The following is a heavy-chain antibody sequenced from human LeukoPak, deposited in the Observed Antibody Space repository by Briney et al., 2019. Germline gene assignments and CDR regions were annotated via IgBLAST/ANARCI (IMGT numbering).Heavy chain of an antibody. D-gene: IGHD3-3*01. CDR2: IIPILGIA. J-gene: IGHJ4*02. V-gene: IGHV1-69*02. CDR3: ARAEAITIFLDLGH. Sequence: SVKVSCKASGGTFSSYNISWVRQAPGQGLEWMGRIIPILGIANYAQKFQGRDTITAHKSTSTAYMELSSLRSEDTAVYYCARAEAITIFLDLGHWGQGTLVTVSS. CDR1: GGTFSSYN.